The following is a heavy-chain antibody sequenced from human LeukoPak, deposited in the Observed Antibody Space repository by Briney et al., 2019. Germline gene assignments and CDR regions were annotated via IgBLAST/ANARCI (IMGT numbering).Heavy chain of an antibody. CDR2: IYPGDSDT. CDR1: GYSFSDYW. Sequence: GESLKISCKGFGYSFSDYWIGWVRQMPGKGLEWVGIIYPGDSDTRYSPSLQGQVTISADKSISTVYLQWSSLKASDTAMYYCARTLQSYGHNYFDPWGQGTLVTVCS. D-gene: IGHD5-18*01. V-gene: IGHV5-51*01. CDR3: ARTLQSYGHNYFDP. J-gene: IGHJ5*02.